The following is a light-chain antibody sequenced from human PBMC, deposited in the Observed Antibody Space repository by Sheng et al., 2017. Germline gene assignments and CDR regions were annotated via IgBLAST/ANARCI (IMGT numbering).Light chain of an antibody. CDR3: QQYGSSLPLT. J-gene: IGKJ4*01. CDR1: ESVVSSS. Sequence: EIVMTQSPGTLSLSPGERATLSCRTSESVVSSSLTWYQQRPGQAPRLLIYGTSNRATGIPDRFSGSASGTDFTLTISRLEPEDFAVYYCQQYGSSLPLTFGGGPRWRSN. V-gene: IGKV3-20*01. CDR2: GTS.